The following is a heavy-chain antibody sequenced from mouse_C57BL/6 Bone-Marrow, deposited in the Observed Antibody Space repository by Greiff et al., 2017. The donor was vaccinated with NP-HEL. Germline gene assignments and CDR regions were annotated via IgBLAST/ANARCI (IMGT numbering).Heavy chain of an antibody. J-gene: IGHJ2*01. CDR3: ARRGFITTVVAHFDY. Sequence: QVQLKQPGAELVRPGTSVKLSCKASGYTFTSYWMHWVKQRPGQGLEWIGVIDPSDSYTNYNQKFKGKATLTVDTSSSTAYMQLSSLTSEDSAVYYCARRGFITTVVAHFDYWGQGTTLTVSS. D-gene: IGHD1-1*01. V-gene: IGHV1-59*01. CDR2: IDPSDSYT. CDR1: GYTFTSYW.